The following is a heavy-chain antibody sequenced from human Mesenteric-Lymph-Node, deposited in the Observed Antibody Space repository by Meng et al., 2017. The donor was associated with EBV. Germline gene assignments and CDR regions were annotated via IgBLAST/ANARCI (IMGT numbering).Heavy chain of an antibody. Sequence: VQSVAAGAVVVQPGRSLRLTCAASGFTFSSHGMHWVRQAPGKGLEWLAVITSDRNDKYYADSVKGRFTISRDNSKNTVYLQMNSLGVEDTAMYYCSKVWAPWGQGTLVTVSS. CDR1: GFTFSSHG. CDR2: ITSDRNDK. D-gene: IGHD3-16*01. CDR3: SKVWAP. V-gene: IGHV3-30*18. J-gene: IGHJ5*02.